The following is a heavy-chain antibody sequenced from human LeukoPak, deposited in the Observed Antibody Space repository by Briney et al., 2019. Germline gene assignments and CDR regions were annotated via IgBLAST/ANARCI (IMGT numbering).Heavy chain of an antibody. CDR1: GDSLRKSTFY. Sequence: SETLSLTCTVSGDSLRKSTFYWVWIRQPPGKGLEWIGSIYYSGGADYNPSLQSRDTISVDTSKNEFSLKVRSVTAADTAVYFCARTHCEGDCFSAIRYWGQGTPVTVSS. J-gene: IGHJ4*02. CDR2: IYYSGGA. CDR3: ARTHCEGDCFSAIRY. D-gene: IGHD2-21*02. V-gene: IGHV4-39*07.